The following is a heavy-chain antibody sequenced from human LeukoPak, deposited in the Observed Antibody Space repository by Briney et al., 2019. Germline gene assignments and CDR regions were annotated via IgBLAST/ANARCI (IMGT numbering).Heavy chain of an antibody. CDR1: GFTFSSYG. V-gene: IGHV3-30*18. D-gene: IGHD6-13*01. Sequence: PGGSLRLSCAASGFTFSSYGMHWVRQAPGKGLGWVAVISYDGSNKYYADSVKGRFTISRDNSKNTLYLQMNSLRAEDTAVYYCAKDDSSSWLYYFDYWGQGTLVTVSS. CDR2: ISYDGSNK. J-gene: IGHJ4*02. CDR3: AKDDSSSWLYYFDY.